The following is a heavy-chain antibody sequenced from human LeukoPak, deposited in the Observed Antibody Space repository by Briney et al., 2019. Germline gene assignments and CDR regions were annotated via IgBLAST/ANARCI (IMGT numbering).Heavy chain of an antibody. V-gene: IGHV3-7*01. CDR1: GFTFSTYW. CDR3: VRAGSSGWDYYNYAMDV. J-gene: IGHJ6*02. D-gene: IGHD6-19*01. CDR2: IKPDGTEK. Sequence: GGSLRLSCAGSGFTFSTYWMSWVRQAPGKGREWVANIKPDGTEKYYVDSVEGRFTISRDNSENSLYLQMNSLRAEDTAVYYCVRAGSSGWDYYNYAMDVWGRGTTVTVSS.